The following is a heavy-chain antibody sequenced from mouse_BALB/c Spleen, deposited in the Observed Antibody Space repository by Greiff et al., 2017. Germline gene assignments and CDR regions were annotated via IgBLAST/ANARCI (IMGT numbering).Heavy chain of an antibody. V-gene: IGHV5-6-3*01. CDR3: ARVRSAWCAY. J-gene: IGHJ3*01. Sequence: EVKLVESGGGLVQPGGSLTLSCAASGFTFSSYGMSWVRQTPDKRLELVATINSNGGSTYYPDSVKGRFTISRDNAKNTLYLQMSSLKSEDTAMYYCARVRSAWCAYWGQGTLVTVSA. CDR1: GFTFSSYG. CDR2: INSNGGST.